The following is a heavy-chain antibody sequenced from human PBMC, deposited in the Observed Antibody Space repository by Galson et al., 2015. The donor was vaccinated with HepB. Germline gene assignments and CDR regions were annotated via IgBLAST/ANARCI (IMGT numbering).Heavy chain of an antibody. V-gene: IGHV3-48*03. CDR1: GFTFIAYE. J-gene: IGHJ4*02. D-gene: IGHD3-16*01. CDR2: ITTSGSTI. CDR3: ARDKGRRLWRDVGYIDY. Sequence: SLRLSCAASGFTFIAYEMSWVRLALGKGLEWISYITTSGSTIYYADSVKGRFTVSRDNAKNSLYLQMTSLRVEDTAVYYCARDKGRRLWRDVGYIDYWGQGVLVTVSS.